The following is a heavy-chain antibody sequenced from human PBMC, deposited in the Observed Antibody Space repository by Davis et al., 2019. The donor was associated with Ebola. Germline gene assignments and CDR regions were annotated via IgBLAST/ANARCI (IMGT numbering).Heavy chain of an antibody. D-gene: IGHD3-10*01. Sequence: GESLKISCATSGFTFNNYAMTWVRQAPGKGLEWVSVVKSDSDTYYARSVKGRFTISRDNSKNTLHLQMNGLRAEDTAVYYCARDSYRIRELGNWFDPWGQGTLVTVSS. J-gene: IGHJ5*02. CDR3: ARDSYRIRELGNWFDP. CDR2: VKSDSDT. CDR1: GFTFNNYA. V-gene: IGHV3-23*01.